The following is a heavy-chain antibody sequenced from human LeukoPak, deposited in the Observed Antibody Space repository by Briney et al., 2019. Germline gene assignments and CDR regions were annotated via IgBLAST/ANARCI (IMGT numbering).Heavy chain of an antibody. Sequence: ASVKVSCKASGYTFTDYYMHWVRQAPGQGLEWMGWINPKSGDTRYAQKFQGRVNMTRDTSITTAYMDLSSLRSDDTAVYYCAREWDYYAFWGQGTLVTVSS. V-gene: IGHV1-2*02. CDR1: GYTFTDYY. J-gene: IGHJ4*02. CDR3: AREWDYYAF. CDR2: INPKSGDT.